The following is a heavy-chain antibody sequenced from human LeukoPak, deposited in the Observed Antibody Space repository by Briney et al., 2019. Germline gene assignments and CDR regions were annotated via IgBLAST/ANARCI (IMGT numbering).Heavy chain of an antibody. CDR3: ARGGFSGNDYYYYYMDV. CDR2: IYYSGST. V-gene: IGHV4-59*08. J-gene: IGHJ6*03. Sequence: SETLSLTCTVSGGSISSYYWSWIRQPPGKGLEWIGYIYYSGSTNYNPSLKSRVTISVDTSKNQFSLKLSSVTAADTAVYYCARGGFSGNDYYYYYMDVWGKGTTVTVSS. CDR1: GGSISSYY. D-gene: IGHD4-23*01.